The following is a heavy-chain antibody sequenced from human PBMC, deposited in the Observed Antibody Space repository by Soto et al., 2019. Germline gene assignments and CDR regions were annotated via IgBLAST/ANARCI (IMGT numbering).Heavy chain of an antibody. D-gene: IGHD1-26*01. V-gene: IGHV1-18*01. CDR3: AGDEWETASGGAAWTFDY. Sequence: QVQLVQSGAEVKKPGASVKVSCKASGYTFTSYGISWVRQAPGQGLEWMGWISAYNGNTNYAQKLQGRVTMTTDTSASRAYMELRSLGSDDTAVYYCAGDEWETASGGAAWTFDYCGQGTLVTVSS. CDR2: ISAYNGNT. J-gene: IGHJ4*02. CDR1: GYTFTSYG.